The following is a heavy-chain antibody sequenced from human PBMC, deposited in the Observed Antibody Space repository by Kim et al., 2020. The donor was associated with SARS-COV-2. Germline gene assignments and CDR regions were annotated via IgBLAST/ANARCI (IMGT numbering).Heavy chain of an antibody. V-gene: IGHV5-51*01. Sequence: GESLKISCKGSGYSFTSYWIGWVRQMPGKGLEWMGIIYPGDSDTRYSPSFQGQVTISADKSVSTAYLQWSSLKASDTAMYYCASPWGHDYYGSGSYPDDAFDIWGQGTMVTVSS. CDR1: GYSFTSYW. CDR2: IYPGDSDT. D-gene: IGHD3-10*01. J-gene: IGHJ3*02. CDR3: ASPWGHDYYGSGSYPDDAFDI.